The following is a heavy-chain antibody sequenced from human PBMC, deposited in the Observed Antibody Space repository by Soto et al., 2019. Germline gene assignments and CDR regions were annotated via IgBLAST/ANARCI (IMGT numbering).Heavy chain of an antibody. CDR3: ARGRASGSYYLLDY. CDR2: INPNSVNI. Sequence: ASVKVSCKASGDTFTTYDIKWVRQATGQGLEWMGWINPNSVNICYAQKFQGRVTMTTDTAIRTAYMEVSSLRSDDTAVYYCARGRASGSYYLLDYWGQGTLVTVSS. J-gene: IGHJ4*02. CDR1: GDTFTTYD. D-gene: IGHD3-10*01. V-gene: IGHV1-8*01.